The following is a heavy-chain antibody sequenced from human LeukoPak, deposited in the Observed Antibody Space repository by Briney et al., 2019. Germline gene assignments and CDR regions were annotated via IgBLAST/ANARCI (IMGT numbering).Heavy chain of an antibody. D-gene: IGHD5-24*01. J-gene: IGHJ4*02. Sequence: GGSLRLSCAASGFTFSSYGMHWVRQAPGKGLEWVAVISYDGSNKYYADSVKGRFTISRDNSKNTLYLQMNSLRAEDTAVYYCAKVIREVDMSYDYWGQGALVTVSS. CDR3: AKVIREVDMSYDY. V-gene: IGHV3-30*18. CDR1: GFTFSSYG. CDR2: ISYDGSNK.